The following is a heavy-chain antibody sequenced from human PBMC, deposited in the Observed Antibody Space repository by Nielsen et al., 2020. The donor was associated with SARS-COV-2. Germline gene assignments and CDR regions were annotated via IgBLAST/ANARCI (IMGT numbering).Heavy chain of an antibody. D-gene: IGHD1-7*01. CDR1: GYTFTGYY. Sequence: ASVKVSCKASGYTFTGYYIHWVRQAPGQGLEWMGRINPNSGGTNYAQKFQGRVTMTRDTSISTAYMELSRLRSDDTAVYYCAIGYTGTTYYYYGMDVWGQGTTVTVSS. J-gene: IGHJ6*02. CDR2: INPNSGGT. V-gene: IGHV1-2*06. CDR3: AIGYTGTTYYYYGMDV.